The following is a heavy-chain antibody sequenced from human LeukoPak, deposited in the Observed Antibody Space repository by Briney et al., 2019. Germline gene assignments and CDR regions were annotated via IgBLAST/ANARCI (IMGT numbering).Heavy chain of an antibody. D-gene: IGHD3-22*01. CDR2: INWNGGSI. V-gene: IGHV3-20*04. J-gene: IGHJ4*02. CDR3: AREKYDSSGYYTDNYYFDY. CDR1: GFTFDDYG. Sequence: GGSLRLSCAASGFTFDDYGMTWVRRAPGKGLEWVSDINWNGGSIGYADSVKGRFTVSRDNAKNSLYLQMNSLRAEDTALYYCAREKYDSSGYYTDNYYFDYWGQGTPVTVSS.